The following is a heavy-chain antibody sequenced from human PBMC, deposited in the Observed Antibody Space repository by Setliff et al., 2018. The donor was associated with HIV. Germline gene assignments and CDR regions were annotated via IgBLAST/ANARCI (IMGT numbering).Heavy chain of an antibody. J-gene: IGHJ4*02. Sequence: ASETLSLTCAVYGGSFSGYYWNWIRQPPGKGLDWIEEINHSGNTNYNPSLKIRVTISIDTSKNQFSLRLTSVTAADTAVYYCARAPATTHDFDHWGQGTLVTVSS. CDR3: ARAPATTHDFDH. V-gene: IGHV4-34*01. CDR2: INHSGNT. CDR1: GGSFSGYY. D-gene: IGHD1-1*01.